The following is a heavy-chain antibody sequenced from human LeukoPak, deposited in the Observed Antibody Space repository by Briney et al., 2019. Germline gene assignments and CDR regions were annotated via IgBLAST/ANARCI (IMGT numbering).Heavy chain of an antibody. CDR1: GYTFTGYY. CDR3: ARDSDYGDYYFDY. CDR2: INPNSGGT. Sequence: ASVKVSCKASGYTFTGYYMHWVRQAPGQGLEWMGWINPNSGGTNYAQKFQGRVTMTRDTSISTAYMELSRLRSDDTAVYHCARDSDYGDYYFDYWGQGTLVTVSS. J-gene: IGHJ4*02. V-gene: IGHV1-2*02. D-gene: IGHD4-17*01.